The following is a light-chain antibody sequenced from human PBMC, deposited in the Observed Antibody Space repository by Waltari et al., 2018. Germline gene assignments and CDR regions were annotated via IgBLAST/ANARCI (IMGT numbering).Light chain of an antibody. CDR2: DDS. CDR3: QVWDRTNKYFV. Sequence: SYVLTQPPSVSVAPGQTARITCGGNNIGGETVHWYQQKPGQAPILVVYDDSDRPSGCPERFSGSKSGNTATLTSSRVEAGDEAAYHCQVWDRTNKYFVFGGGTKMTVL. V-gene: IGLV3-21*02. J-gene: IGLJ2*01. CDR1: NIGGET.